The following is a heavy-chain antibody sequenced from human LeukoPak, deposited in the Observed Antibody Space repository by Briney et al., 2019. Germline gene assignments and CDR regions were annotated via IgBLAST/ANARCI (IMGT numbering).Heavy chain of an antibody. D-gene: IGHD2-2*02. CDR3: ARHIRIVVVPAAIDY. CDR1: GGSLSSSSYY. J-gene: IGHJ4*02. Sequence: PSETLSLTCTVSGGSLSSSSYYWGWIRQPPGKGLEWIGSIYYSGSTYYNPSLKSRVTISVDTSKNQFSLKLSSVTAADTAVYYCARHIRIVVVPAAIDYWGQGTLVTVSS. CDR2: IYYSGST. V-gene: IGHV4-39*01.